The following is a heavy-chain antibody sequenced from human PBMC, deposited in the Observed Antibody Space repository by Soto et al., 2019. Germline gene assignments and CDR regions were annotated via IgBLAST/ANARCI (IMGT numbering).Heavy chain of an antibody. CDR2: IIPIFGTA. Sequence: APVKVSCKASGATFSSYAISWVRQAPGQGLEWMGGIIPIFGTANYAQKFQGRVTITADKSTSTAYMELSSLRSEDTAVYYCAGKRKGRRTDYYCGMDVWGHGTTGTGS. J-gene: IGHJ6*02. V-gene: IGHV1-69*06. CDR3: AGKRKGRRTDYYCGMDV. CDR1: GATFSSYA. D-gene: IGHD1-1*01.